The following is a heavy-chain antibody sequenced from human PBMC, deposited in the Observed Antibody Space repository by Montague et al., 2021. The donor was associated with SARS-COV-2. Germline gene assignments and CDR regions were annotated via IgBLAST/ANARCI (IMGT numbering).Heavy chain of an antibody. CDR2: IWYDGSNK. CDR3: ARDREPEGIDY. Sequence: SLRLSCAASGFTFSSYGMHWVRQAPSKGLEWVAVIWYDGSNKYYADSVKGRFTISRDNSKNTLYLQMNSLRAKDTAVYYCARDREPEGIDYWGQGTLVTVSS. J-gene: IGHJ4*02. V-gene: IGHV3-33*01. CDR1: GFTFSSYG. D-gene: IGHD1-14*01.